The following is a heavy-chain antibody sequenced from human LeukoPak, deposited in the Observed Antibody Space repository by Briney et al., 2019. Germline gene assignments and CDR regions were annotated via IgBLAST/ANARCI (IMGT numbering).Heavy chain of an antibody. D-gene: IGHD3-10*01. Sequence: LPGGSLRLSCAASGFTFSSYGMHWVRQAPGKGLEWVAVISYDGSDKYYADSVKGRFTISRDNSKNTLYLQMNSLRPEDTAVYSCAKDWRRGGFDYWGQGTLVTVSS. J-gene: IGHJ4*02. CDR3: AKDWRRGGFDY. CDR2: ISYDGSDK. CDR1: GFTFSSYG. V-gene: IGHV3-30*18.